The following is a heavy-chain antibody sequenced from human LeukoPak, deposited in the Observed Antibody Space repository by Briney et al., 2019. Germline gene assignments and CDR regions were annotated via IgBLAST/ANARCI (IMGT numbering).Heavy chain of an antibody. CDR3: ARQSVGADKAFDY. Sequence: PSETLSLTCTVSGGSISSSSYYWGWIRQPPGKGLEWIGSIYYSGSTYYNPSLKSRVTISVDTSKNQFSLKLSSVTAADTAVYYCARQSVGADKAFDYWGQGTLVTVSS. V-gene: IGHV4-39*01. J-gene: IGHJ4*02. D-gene: IGHD1-26*01. CDR2: IYYSGST. CDR1: GGSISSSSYY.